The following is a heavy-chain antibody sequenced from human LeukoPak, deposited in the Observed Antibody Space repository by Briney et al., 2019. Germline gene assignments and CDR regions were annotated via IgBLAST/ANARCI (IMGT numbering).Heavy chain of an antibody. D-gene: IGHD6-19*01. CDR3: AKVGAVAGVFDY. V-gene: IGHV3-9*01. J-gene: IGHJ4*02. CDR1: GFTFDDYA. CDR2: ISWNSGSI. Sequence: GRSLRLSCAASGFTFDDYAMHWVRQAPGKGLEWVSGISWNSGSIGYADSVKGRFTISRDNAKNSLYLQMNSLRAEDTALYYCAKVGAVAGVFDYWGQGTLVTVSS.